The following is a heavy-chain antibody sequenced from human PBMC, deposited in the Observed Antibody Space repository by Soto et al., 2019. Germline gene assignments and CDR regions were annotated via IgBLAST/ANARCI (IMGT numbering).Heavy chain of an antibody. V-gene: IGHV4-39*01. D-gene: IGHD6-13*01. CDR1: GGSISSYY. J-gene: IGHJ6*02. CDR3: ARHWYSSSWQRIYYYGMDV. CDR2: IYYSGSA. Sequence: SETLSLTCTVSGGSISSYYWGWIRQPPGKGLEWIGSIYYSGSAYYNPSLKSRVTISVDTSKNQFSLKLSSVTAADTAVYYCARHWYSSSWQRIYYYGMDVWGQGTTVT.